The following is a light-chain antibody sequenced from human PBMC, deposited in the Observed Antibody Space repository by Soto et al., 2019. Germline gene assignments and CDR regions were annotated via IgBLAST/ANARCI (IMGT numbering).Light chain of an antibody. J-gene: IGKJ5*01. CDR2: DAY. Sequence: EVVLKQSPVTLSLSPGERATLSCRASQSFRGLLAWYQQKPGQAPRLLIYDAYNRATGIPPRFSGSGSGTDFTLTISSLEPEDSAVYYCQQRHMWPITFGQGTRL. CDR3: QQRHMWPIT. CDR1: QSFRGL. V-gene: IGKV3-11*01.